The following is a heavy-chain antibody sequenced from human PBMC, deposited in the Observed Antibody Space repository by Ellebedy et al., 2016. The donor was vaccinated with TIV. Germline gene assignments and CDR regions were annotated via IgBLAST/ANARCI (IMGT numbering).Heavy chain of an antibody. Sequence: GESLKISCAASGFTFSSYAMHWVRQAPGKGLEWVAVISYDGGNKYYADSVKGRFSISRDNSKNTLYVQMNSLRAEDTAVYYCAREGDYGGNFGYWGQGTLVTVSS. D-gene: IGHD4-23*01. CDR2: ISYDGGNK. CDR3: AREGDYGGNFGY. CDR1: GFTFSSYA. J-gene: IGHJ4*02. V-gene: IGHV3-30-3*01.